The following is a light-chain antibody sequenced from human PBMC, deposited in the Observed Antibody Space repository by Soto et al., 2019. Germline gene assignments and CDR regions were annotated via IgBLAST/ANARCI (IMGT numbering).Light chain of an antibody. J-gene: IGKJ2*02. V-gene: IGKV1-39*01. CDR2: AAS. Sequence: DIQMTQSPSSLSASVGDRVTITCRASQSISSFLNWYQQKPGKAPKPLIYAASSLQSGVPARFSGSGSGIDFTLSISSLQPEDFATYYCQHSYSVPCTLGQGTKLEIK. CDR3: QHSYSVPCT. CDR1: QSISSF.